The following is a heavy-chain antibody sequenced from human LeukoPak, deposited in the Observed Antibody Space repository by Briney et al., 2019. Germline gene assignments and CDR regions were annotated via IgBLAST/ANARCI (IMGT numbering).Heavy chain of an antibody. CDR1: GYTFTSYG. Sequence: ASVKVSCKASGYTFTSYGISWVRQAPGQGLEWMGWISAYNGNTNYAQKLQGRVTMTTDTSTSTAYMELRSLGSDDTAVYYCARGFQTIVVVPAALDWFDPWGQGTLVTVSS. D-gene: IGHD2-2*01. J-gene: IGHJ5*02. V-gene: IGHV1-18*01. CDR2: ISAYNGNT. CDR3: ARGFQTIVVVPAALDWFDP.